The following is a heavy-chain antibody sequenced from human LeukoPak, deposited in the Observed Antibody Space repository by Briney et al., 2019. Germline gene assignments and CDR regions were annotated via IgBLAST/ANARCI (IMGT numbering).Heavy chain of an antibody. D-gene: IGHD2-2*01. CDR2: INPSGGST. CDR3: ARGDCSSTSCYSLWFDP. Sequence: ASVKVSCKASGYTFTSYYMHWVRQAPGQGLEWMGIINPSGGSTSYARKFQGRVTMTRDMSTSTVYMELSSLRSEDTAMYYCARGDCSSTSCYSLWFDPWGQGTLVTVSS. J-gene: IGHJ5*02. V-gene: IGHV1-46*01. CDR1: GYTFTSYY.